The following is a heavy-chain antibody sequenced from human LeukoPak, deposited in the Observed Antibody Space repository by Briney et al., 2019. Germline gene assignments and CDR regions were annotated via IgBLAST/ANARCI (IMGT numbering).Heavy chain of an antibody. V-gene: IGHV3-66*01. CDR2: IYSGGST. CDR3: ASPDRYSSGWYGGYFDL. Sequence: PGGSLRLSCAASGFTVSSNYMSWVRQAPGKGLEWVSVIYSGGSTYYADSVKGRFTISRDNSKNTLYLQMNSLRAEDTAVYYCASPDRYSSGWYGGYFDLWGRGTLVTVSS. J-gene: IGHJ2*01. D-gene: IGHD6-19*01. CDR1: GFTVSSNY.